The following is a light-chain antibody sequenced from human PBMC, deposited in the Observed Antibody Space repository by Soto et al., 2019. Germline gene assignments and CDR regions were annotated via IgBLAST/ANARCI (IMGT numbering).Light chain of an antibody. J-gene: IGLJ1*01. CDR1: SSDVGGYNY. CDR3: CSYAGSYPYV. Sequence: QSVLAQPRSVSGSPGQSVTISYTGTSSDVGGYNYVSWYQQHPGKAPKLMISDVSKRPSGVPDRFSGSKSGNTASLTISGLQAEDEADYYCCSYAGSYPYVFGSGTKVTVL. V-gene: IGLV2-11*01. CDR2: DVS.